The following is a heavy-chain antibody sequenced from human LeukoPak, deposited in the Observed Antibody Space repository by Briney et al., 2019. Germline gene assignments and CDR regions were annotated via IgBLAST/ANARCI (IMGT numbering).Heavy chain of an antibody. J-gene: IGHJ4*02. D-gene: IGHD1-1*01. V-gene: IGHV4-59*01. Sequence: SETLSLTCTVSGGSISSYYWSWIRQPPGKGLGWIGYIFHSGSTNYNPSLKSRVTISVDTSKNQFSLRMSSMTAADTAVYYCARATSPFYTDFDYWGQGTLVTVSS. CDR2: IFHSGST. CDR1: GGSISSYY. CDR3: ARATSPFYTDFDY.